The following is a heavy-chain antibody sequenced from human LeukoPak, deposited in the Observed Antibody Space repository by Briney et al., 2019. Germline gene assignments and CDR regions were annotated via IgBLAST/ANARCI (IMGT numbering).Heavy chain of an antibody. V-gene: IGHV3-23*01. CDR2: ISGSGGST. J-gene: IGHJ5*02. D-gene: IGHD1-26*01. CDR3: AKLLGATTSNWFDP. Sequence: GGSLRLSCAASGFTFSSYGMSWVRQAPGKGLEWVSAISGSGGSTYYADSVKGRFTISRDNSKNTLYLQMNSLRAEDTAVYYCAKLLGATTSNWFDPWGQGTLVTVSS. CDR1: GFTFSSYG.